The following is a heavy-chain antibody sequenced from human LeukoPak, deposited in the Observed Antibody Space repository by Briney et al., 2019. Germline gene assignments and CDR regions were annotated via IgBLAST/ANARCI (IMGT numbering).Heavy chain of an antibody. D-gene: IGHD3-10*01. J-gene: IGHJ6*02. CDR2: VSAGGTT. CDR3: ARDRGYYGMDV. CDR1: GDSISPYY. V-gene: IGHV4-4*07. Sequence: SETLSLTCTVSGDSISPYYWSWIRQSAEKGLQWIGRVSAGGTTDYNPSLKSRVTMSVDTSKTQFSLKMTSVTAADTAVYYCARDRGYYGMDVWGQGTTVTVSS.